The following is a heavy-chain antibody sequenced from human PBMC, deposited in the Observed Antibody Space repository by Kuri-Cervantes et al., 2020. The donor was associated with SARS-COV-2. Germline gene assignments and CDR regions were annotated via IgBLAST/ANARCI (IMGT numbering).Heavy chain of an antibody. J-gene: IGHJ4*02. D-gene: IGHD2-2*01. CDR3: ARGRIVVVAAAPDY. V-gene: IGHV1-8*01. CDR2: RNPNSGNT. Sequence: ASVKVSCKASGYTFTSYDINWVRQATGQGLEWLGWRNPNSGNTGYAQRFQGRVTMTRNTSISTAYMELSSLRFEDTAVYYCARGRIVVVAAAPDYWGQGTLVSVSS. CDR1: GYTFTSYD.